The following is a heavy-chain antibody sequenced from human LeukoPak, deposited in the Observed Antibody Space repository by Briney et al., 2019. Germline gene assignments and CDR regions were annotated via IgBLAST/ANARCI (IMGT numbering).Heavy chain of an antibody. CDR2: IYFSGNT. V-gene: IGHV4-39*07. D-gene: IGHD2-15*01. Sequence: SETLSLTCTVSSGSISTSNYYWGWVRQPPGRGLEWIGNIYFSGNTDYNPSLKSRLTISIDTSKNQFSLKLSSVTAADTAVYYCARVAAKTVDYWGQGTLVTVSS. J-gene: IGHJ4*02. CDR3: ARVAAKTVDY. CDR1: SGSISTSNYY.